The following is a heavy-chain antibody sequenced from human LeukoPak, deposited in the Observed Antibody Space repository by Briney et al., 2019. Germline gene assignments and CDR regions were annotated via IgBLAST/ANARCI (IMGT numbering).Heavy chain of an antibody. V-gene: IGHV4-39*01. Sequence: SETLSLPCTVSGGSISSSSYYWGWIRQPPGKGLEWIGSIYYSGSTYYNPSLKSRVTISVDTSKNQFSLKLSSVTAADTAVYYCARGFHIQWVVTATNWFDPWGQGTLVTVSS. CDR1: GGSISSSSYY. J-gene: IGHJ5*02. D-gene: IGHD2-21*02. CDR2: IYYSGST. CDR3: ARGFHIQWVVTATNWFDP.